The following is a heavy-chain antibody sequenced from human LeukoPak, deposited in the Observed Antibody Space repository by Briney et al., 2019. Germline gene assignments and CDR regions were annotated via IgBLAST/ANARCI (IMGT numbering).Heavy chain of an antibody. CDR3: KKEGYGGWWP. Sequence: GGSGGPALTDSGCTDNSKRMLWLRQAPGKGLEYVSAVSSIGGSTYYADSVKGRFTISRDNSKNTLSLQMISLRPEDTAVYYCKKEGYGGWWPRGRGRMVTVSS. J-gene: IGHJ3*01. D-gene: IGHD2-8*02. CDR1: GCTDNSKR. V-gene: IGHV3-64D*09. CDR2: VSSIGGST.